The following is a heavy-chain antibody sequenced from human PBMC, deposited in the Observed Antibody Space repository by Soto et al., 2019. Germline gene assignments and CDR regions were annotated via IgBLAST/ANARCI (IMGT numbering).Heavy chain of an antibody. CDR3: ARLGSSGYYSFSRGFYAPPPDY. CDR2: ISAYNGNT. J-gene: IGHJ4*02. V-gene: IGHV1-18*01. D-gene: IGHD3-22*01. Sequence: QVQLVQSGAEVKKPGASVKVSCKASGYTFTSYGISWVRQAPGQGLEWMGWISAYNGNTNYAQKLQGRVTMTTDTSTSTAYMALRSLRSDDTAVYYGARLGSSGYYSFSRGFYAPPPDYGGQGTLVTVSS. CDR1: GYTFTSYG.